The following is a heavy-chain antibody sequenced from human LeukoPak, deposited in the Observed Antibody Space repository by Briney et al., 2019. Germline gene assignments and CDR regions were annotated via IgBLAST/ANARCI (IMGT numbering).Heavy chain of an antibody. Sequence: SGPTLVKPTQTLTLTCTFSGFSLSTSGVGVGWIRQPPGKALEWLALIYWNDDKRYSPSLKSRLTITKDTSKNQVVLTMTNMDPVDTATYYCAHAAAGTLSRVGYYMDVWGKGTTVTISS. D-gene: IGHD6-13*01. V-gene: IGHV2-5*01. CDR2: IYWNDDK. J-gene: IGHJ6*03. CDR1: GFSLSTSGVG. CDR3: AHAAAGTLSRVGYYMDV.